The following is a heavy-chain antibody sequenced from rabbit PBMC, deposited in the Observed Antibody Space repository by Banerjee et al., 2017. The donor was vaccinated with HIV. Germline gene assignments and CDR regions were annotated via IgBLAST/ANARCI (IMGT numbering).Heavy chain of an antibody. CDR2: IYAGSGST. J-gene: IGHJ6*01. D-gene: IGHD1-1*01. CDR3: ARYVSSDEDYDL. V-gene: IGHV1S43*01. CDR1: GFSFSSKYY. Sequence: QEQLEESGGDLVKPGASLTLTCTASGFSFSSKYYMCWVRQAPGKGLEWIACIYAGSGSTWYASWVNGRFTISRSTSLNTVDLQMTSLTAADTATYFCARYVSSDEDYDLWGPGTLVTVS.